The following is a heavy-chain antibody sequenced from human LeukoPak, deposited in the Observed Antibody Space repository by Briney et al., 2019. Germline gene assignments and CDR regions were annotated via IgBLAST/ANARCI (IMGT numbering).Heavy chain of an antibody. Sequence: GGSLRLSCAASGFTFSSYSMNWVRQAPGKGLEWVSSISSSSSYIYYADSVKGRFTISRDNSKNTLYLQMNSLRAEDTAVYYCARGSHRIEYRRSAAFDPWGQGTLVTVSS. D-gene: IGHD6-6*01. CDR3: ARGSHRIEYRRSAAFDP. CDR1: GFTFSSYS. V-gene: IGHV3-21*01. J-gene: IGHJ5*02. CDR2: ISSSSSYI.